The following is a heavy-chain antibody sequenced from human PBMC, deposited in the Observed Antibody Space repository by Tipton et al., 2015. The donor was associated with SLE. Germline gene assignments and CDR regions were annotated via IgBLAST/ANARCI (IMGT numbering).Heavy chain of an antibody. D-gene: IGHD3-22*01. Sequence: LRLSCAASGFTFSSYSMNWVRQAPGKGLEWIGSIYYSGSTYYNPSLKSRVTISVDTSKNQFSLKLSSVTAADTAVYYCAREGGYYYDSSPRAFDIWGQGTMVTVSS. CDR1: GFTFSSYS. CDR3: AREGGYYYDSSPRAFDI. V-gene: IGHV4-39*07. CDR2: IYYSGST. J-gene: IGHJ3*02.